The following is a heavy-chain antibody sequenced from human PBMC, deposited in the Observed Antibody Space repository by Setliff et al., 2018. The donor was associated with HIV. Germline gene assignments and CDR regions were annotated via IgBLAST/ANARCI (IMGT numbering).Heavy chain of an antibody. CDR3: AKGVKWLGP. D-gene: IGHD3-16*01. CDR2: IYSDGRT. J-gene: IGHJ5*02. CDR1: GFPVSDNY. V-gene: IGHV3-53*01. Sequence: GGSLGLSCAASGFPVSDNYMTWVRQAPGKGLEWVSVIYSDGRTFYADSVKGRFTISRDDSKNTVYLQMYSLRVDDTAAYYCAKGVKWLGPWGQGTLVTSPQ.